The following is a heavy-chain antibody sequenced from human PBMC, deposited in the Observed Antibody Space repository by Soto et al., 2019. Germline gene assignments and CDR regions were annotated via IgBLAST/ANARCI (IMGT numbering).Heavy chain of an antibody. Sequence: GGSLRLSCAASGFTFSSYAMSWVRQAPGKGLEWVSAISGSGGSTYYADSVKSRFTISRDNSENTLYLQTNSMRAEDTAVYYCAKAVCGYRIMPPQPFDYRGQGTLVTVCS. J-gene: IGHJ4*02. CDR2: ISGSGGST. CDR3: AKAVCGYRIMPPQPFDY. D-gene: IGHD2-2*01. V-gene: IGHV3-23*01. CDR1: GFTFSSYA.